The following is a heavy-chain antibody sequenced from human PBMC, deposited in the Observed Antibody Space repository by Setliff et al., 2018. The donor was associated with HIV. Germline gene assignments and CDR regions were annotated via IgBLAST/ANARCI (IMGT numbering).Heavy chain of an antibody. Sequence: ASVKVSCKASGYPFITGYIHWVRQAPGQGLEWMGRIIPSGGDTIYAQRFQGRVTMTRDTSTNTVYMDLSGLRSDDTAVYYCARDRTAGYNYDYGYWGQGTLVTVSS. V-gene: IGHV1-46*01. D-gene: IGHD3-16*01. CDR2: IIPSGGDT. J-gene: IGHJ4*02. CDR1: GYPFITGY. CDR3: ARDRTAGYNYDYGY.